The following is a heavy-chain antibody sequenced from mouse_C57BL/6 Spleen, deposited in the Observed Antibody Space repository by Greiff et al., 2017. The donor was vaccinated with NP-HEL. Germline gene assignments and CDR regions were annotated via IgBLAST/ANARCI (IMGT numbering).Heavy chain of an antibody. CDR2: INYDGSST. Sequence: EVQLVESEGGLVQPGSSMKLSCTASGFTFSDYYMAWVRQVPEKGLEWVANINYDGSSTYYLDSLKSRFIISRDNAKNILYLQMSSLKSEDTATYYCARENWGLDYWGQGTSVTVSS. CDR1: GFTFSDYY. V-gene: IGHV5-16*01. D-gene: IGHD4-1*01. J-gene: IGHJ4*01. CDR3: ARENWGLDY.